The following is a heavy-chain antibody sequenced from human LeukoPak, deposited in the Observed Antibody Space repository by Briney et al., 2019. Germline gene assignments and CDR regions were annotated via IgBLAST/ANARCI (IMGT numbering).Heavy chain of an antibody. CDR2: INHSGST. CDR3: ARDPRVVAPFDP. J-gene: IGHJ5*02. CDR1: GGSFSGYY. Sequence: SETLSLTCAVYGGSFSGYYWSWIRQPPGKGLEWIGEINHSGSTNYNPSLKSRVTISVDTSKNQFSLKLSSVTAADTAVYYCARDPRVVAPFDPWGQGTLVTVSS. V-gene: IGHV4-34*01. D-gene: IGHD5-12*01.